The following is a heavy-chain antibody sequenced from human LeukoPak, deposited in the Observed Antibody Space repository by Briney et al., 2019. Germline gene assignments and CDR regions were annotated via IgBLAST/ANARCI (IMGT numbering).Heavy chain of an antibody. CDR1: GYTLTELS. V-gene: IGHV1-24*01. D-gene: IGHD3-9*01. J-gene: IGHJ4*02. Sequence: ASVKVSCKVSGYTLTELSMHWVRQAPGKGLEWMGGFDPEDGETIYAQKFQGRVTMTRNTSISTAYMELSSLRSEDTAVYYRARGLSPLTGYSSLPGYWGQGTLVTVSS. CDR3: ARGLSPLTGYSSLPGY. CDR2: FDPEDGET.